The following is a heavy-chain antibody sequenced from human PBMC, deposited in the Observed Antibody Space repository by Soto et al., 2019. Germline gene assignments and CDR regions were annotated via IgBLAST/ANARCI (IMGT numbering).Heavy chain of an antibody. CDR2: IYYSGST. J-gene: IGHJ4*02. V-gene: IGHV4-31*03. D-gene: IGHD3-22*01. CDR1: GGSISRGGYY. Sequence: SETLSLTCTVSGGSISRGGYYWSWIRQHPGKGLEWIGYIYYSGSTYYNPSLKSRVTISVDTSKNQFSLKLSSVTAADTAVYYCARGVSSGYCFDYWGQGTLVTVSS. CDR3: ARGVSSGYCFDY.